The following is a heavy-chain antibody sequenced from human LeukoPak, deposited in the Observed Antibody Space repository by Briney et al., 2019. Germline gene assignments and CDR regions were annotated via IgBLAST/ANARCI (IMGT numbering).Heavy chain of an antibody. CDR2: INTNTGNP. CDR3: ARGIAVAGTDWFDP. Sequence: GASVKVSCKASGYTFTSYAMNWVRQAPGQGLEWMGWINTNTGNPTHAQGFTGRFVFSLDTSVSTAYLQISSLKAEDTAVYYCARGIAVAGTDWFDPWGQGTLVTVSS. CDR1: GYTFTSYA. D-gene: IGHD6-19*01. V-gene: IGHV7-4-1*02. J-gene: IGHJ5*02.